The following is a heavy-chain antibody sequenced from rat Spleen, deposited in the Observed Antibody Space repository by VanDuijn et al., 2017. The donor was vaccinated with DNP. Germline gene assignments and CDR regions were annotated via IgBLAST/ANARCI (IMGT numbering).Heavy chain of an antibody. J-gene: IGHJ1*01. V-gene: IGHV2-45*01. CDR1: GFSLTSYN. D-gene: IGHD1-10*01. CDR2: MWSGGST. CDR3: ARDNNLYWYFDF. Sequence: QVQLMESGPGLVQPSETLSLTCTVSGFSLTSYNVHWVRQPPGKGLEWMGVMWSGGSTDYNSALKSRLSISRDTSKNQVFLKMNSLQSEDTTTYYCARDNNLYWYFDFWGPGTMVTVSS.